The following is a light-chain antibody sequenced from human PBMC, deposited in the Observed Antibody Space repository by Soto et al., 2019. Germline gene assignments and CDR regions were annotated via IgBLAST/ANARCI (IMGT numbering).Light chain of an antibody. Sequence: EIVLTQSPDTLSLSPGDRATLSCRASQTVRNNYLAWYQQRPGQAPRLLIYDACSRATGIPDRFSGGGSGTDFTLTISRLEPEDFAVYYCQQFSSYPLTFGGGTKVDIK. CDR1: QTVRNNY. V-gene: IGKV3-20*01. CDR3: QQFSSYPLT. J-gene: IGKJ4*01. CDR2: DAC.